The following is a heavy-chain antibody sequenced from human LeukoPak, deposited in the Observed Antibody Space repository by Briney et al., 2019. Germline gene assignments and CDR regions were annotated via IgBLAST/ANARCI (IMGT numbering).Heavy chain of an antibody. CDR2: ISGSGGST. V-gene: IGHV3-23*01. CDR1: GFTFSSYA. D-gene: IGHD3-3*01. J-gene: IGHJ4*02. Sequence: PGGSLRLSCAASGFTFSSYAMSWVRQAPGKGLEWVSAISGSGGSTYYADSVKGRFTISRDNSKNTLYLQMNSLRAEDTAVYYCAKKKGEDFFWSGYSYWGQGTLVTVSS. CDR3: AKKKGEDFFWSGYSY.